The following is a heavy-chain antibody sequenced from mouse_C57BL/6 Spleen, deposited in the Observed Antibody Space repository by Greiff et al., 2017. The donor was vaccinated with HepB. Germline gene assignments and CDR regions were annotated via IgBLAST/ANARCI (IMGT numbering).Heavy chain of an antibody. Sequence: EVQLQESGPELVKPGASVKIPCKASGYTFTDYNMDWVKQSHGKSLEWIGDINPNNGGTIYNQKFKGKATLTVDKSSSTAYMELRSLTSEDTAVYYCARSILRYRGAMDYWGQGTSVTVSS. CDR3: ARSILRYRGAMDY. V-gene: IGHV1-18*01. D-gene: IGHD1-1*01. J-gene: IGHJ4*01. CDR1: GYTFTDYN. CDR2: INPNNGGT.